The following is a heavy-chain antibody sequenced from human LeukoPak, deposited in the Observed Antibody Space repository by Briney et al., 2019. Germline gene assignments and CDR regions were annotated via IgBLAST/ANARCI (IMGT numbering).Heavy chain of an antibody. CDR3: AGRSSWLMAFDI. CDR2: IYYSGST. D-gene: IGHD6-13*01. CDR1: AGSISSYY. V-gene: IGHV4-59*08. J-gene: IGHJ3*02. Sequence: SETLSLTCTVAAGSISSYYWSWIRQPPGKRLQWIGDIYYSGSTNYNPSLRSRVTMSVDTSKNQFSLKLSSVTAADTAVYYCAGRSSWLMAFDIWGQGTRVTVSS.